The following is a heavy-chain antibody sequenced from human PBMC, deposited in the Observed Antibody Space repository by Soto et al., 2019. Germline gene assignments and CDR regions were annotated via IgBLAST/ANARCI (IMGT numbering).Heavy chain of an antibody. CDR2: ISSSSSYI. D-gene: IGHD3-10*01. CDR3: ARESGVHAWFDP. J-gene: IGHJ5*02. CDR1: GFTFSSYS. V-gene: IGHV3-21*01. Sequence: VGSLRLSCAASGFTFSSYSMNWVRQAPGKGLEWVSSISSSSSYIYYADSVKGRFTISRDNAKKSLYLQMNSLRAEDTAVYYCARESGVHAWFDPWGQGTLVTVSS.